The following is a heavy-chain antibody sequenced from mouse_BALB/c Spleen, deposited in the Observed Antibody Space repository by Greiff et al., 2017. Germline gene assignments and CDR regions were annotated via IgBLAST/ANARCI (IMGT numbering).Heavy chain of an antibody. CDR2: ISNGGGST. Sequence: EVQRVESGGGLVQPGGSLKLSCAASGFTFSSYTMSWVRQTPEKRLEWVAYISNGGGSTYYPDTVKGRFTISRDNAKNTLYLQMSSLKSEDTAMYYCARHVYSPYDYFDYWGQGTTLTVSS. J-gene: IGHJ2*01. V-gene: IGHV5-12-2*01. D-gene: IGHD2-3*01. CDR3: ARHVYSPYDYFDY. CDR1: GFTFSSYT.